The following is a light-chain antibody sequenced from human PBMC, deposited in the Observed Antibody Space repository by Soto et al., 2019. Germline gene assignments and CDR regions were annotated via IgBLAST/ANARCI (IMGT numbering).Light chain of an antibody. CDR2: EAT. CDR1: SSDIGGHNY. J-gene: IGLJ2*01. Sequence: QSALTQPASVSGSPGQSITISCTGTSSDIGGHNYVSWYQQYPGKAPKLMIYEATHWPSGISNRFSGSKSGNTASLTISGLQAEDEADYYCSSYTIISALVLFGGGTKVTVL. CDR3: SSYTIISALVL. V-gene: IGLV2-14*01.